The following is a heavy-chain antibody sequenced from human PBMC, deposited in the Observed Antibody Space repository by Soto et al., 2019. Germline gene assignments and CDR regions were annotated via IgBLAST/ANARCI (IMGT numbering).Heavy chain of an antibody. D-gene: IGHD3-16*01. CDR1: GYTFTSYG. CDR3: ARDAGVSGELYY. CDR2: ISAYNGNT. V-gene: IGHV1-18*01. Sequence: QVQLVQSGAEVKKPGASVKVSCKASGYTFTSYGISWVRQAPGQGLEWMGWISAYNGNTNYAQKLQGRVTMTTDTSTRTADLELRSLRSDDTAVYYCARDAGVSGELYYWGQGTLVTVSS. J-gene: IGHJ4*02.